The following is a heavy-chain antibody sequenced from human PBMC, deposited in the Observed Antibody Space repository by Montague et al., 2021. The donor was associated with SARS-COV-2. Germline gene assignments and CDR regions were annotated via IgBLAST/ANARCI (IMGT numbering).Heavy chain of an antibody. Sequence: SETLSLTCAVYSGSFSDFYWTWIRQSPGKGLEWIGEINHTGSATYNPSLKGRVTLSRDTSKNQFSLKLRSVTPADMAVYYCARGQVTISGVLIFIPAAGHLDVWGQGTSVTVSS. CDR2: INHTGSA. V-gene: IGHV4-34*01. J-gene: IGHJ3*01. CDR3: ARGQVTISGVLIFIPAAGHLDV. D-gene: IGHD3-3*01. CDR1: SGSFSDFY.